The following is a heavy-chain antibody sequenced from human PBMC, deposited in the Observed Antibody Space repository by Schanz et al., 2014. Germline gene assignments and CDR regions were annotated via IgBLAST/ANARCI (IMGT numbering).Heavy chain of an antibody. J-gene: IGHJ3*01. CDR1: GFTVNTNY. D-gene: IGHD5-12*01. CDR3: ARDGGRDGYNLAFDV. Sequence: EVKKGETFFFLIQPVGSLRLSCAVSGFTVNTNYMSWVRQAPGKGLEWISSMYINSGSTQYADSVKGRFIISRDSSKNTLFLQMNSLRAEDTAVYFCARDGGRDGYNLAFDVWGQGTLVTVSS. V-gene: IGHV3-53*02. CDR2: MYINSGST.